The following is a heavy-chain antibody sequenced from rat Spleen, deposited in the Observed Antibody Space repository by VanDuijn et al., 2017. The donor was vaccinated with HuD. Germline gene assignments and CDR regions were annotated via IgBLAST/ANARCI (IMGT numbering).Heavy chain of an antibody. Sequence: EVQLVESGGGLVQPGRSLKLSCAASGFTYSNYVMAWVRQAPTKGLEWVASISIGGGNTYYRDSVKGRFTISRDNAKNTLYLQMDSLRSEDTATYYCARIYSGDWYFDFWGPGTMVTVSS. CDR2: ISIGGGNT. CDR1: GFTYSNYV. J-gene: IGHJ1*01. CDR3: ARIYSGDWYFDF. D-gene: IGHD1-1*01. V-gene: IGHV5S13*01.